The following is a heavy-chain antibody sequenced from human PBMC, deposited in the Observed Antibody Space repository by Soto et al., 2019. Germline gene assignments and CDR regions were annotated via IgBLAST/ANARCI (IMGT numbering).Heavy chain of an antibody. Sequence: RLSCAASGFTFSLYSMIWVRQAPGKGLERVASITSSSSYIYYEDSLKGRFTISRDNAKNSLFLQLDSLRAEDTAVYFCVNDRSTDSGPDYWGEGTLVTVSS. CDR1: GFTFSLYS. V-gene: IGHV3-21*01. D-gene: IGHD3-22*01. CDR2: ITSSSSYI. J-gene: IGHJ4*02. CDR3: VNDRSTDSGPDY.